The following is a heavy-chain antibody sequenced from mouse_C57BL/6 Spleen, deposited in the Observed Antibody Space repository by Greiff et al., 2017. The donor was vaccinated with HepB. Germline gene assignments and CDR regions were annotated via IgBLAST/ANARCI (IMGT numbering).Heavy chain of an antibody. CDR3: ARDSYDGYYGGFAY. CDR1: GFSLTSYG. CDR2: IWSGGST. Sequence: VKLMESGPGLVQPSQSLSITCTVSGFSLTSYGVHWVRQSPGKGLEWLGVIWSGGSTDYNAAFISRLSISKDNSKSQVFFKMNSLQADDTAIYYCARDSYDGYYGGFAYWGQGTLVTVSA. V-gene: IGHV2-2*01. J-gene: IGHJ3*01. D-gene: IGHD2-3*01.